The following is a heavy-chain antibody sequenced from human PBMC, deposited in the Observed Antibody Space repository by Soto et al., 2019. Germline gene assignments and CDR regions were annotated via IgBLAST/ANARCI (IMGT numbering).Heavy chain of an antibody. D-gene: IGHD1-26*01. J-gene: IGHJ4*02. CDR2: IFSNDEK. CDR1: GFSLSNARMG. V-gene: IGHV2-26*01. CDR3: ARHGRGVGARPLDY. Sequence: QVTLKESGPVLVKPTETLTLTCTVSGFSLSNARMGVSWIRQPPGKALEWLAHIFSNDEKSYSTSLKNRLTISKDTSKSQVVLTKTNMDPVDTATYYCARHGRGVGARPLDYWGQGTLVTVSA.